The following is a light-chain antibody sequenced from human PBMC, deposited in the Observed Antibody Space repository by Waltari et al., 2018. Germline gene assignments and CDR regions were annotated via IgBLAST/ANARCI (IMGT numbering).Light chain of an antibody. V-gene: IGKV3-15*01. CDR3: QQYNNWPMYT. Sequence: EIGMTQSPATLSVSPGERATLPCRASQSVSSNLAWYQQKPGQAPRLLMYGASTRAAGIPARFSGSGSGTEFTLTISSLQSEDFAVYYCQQYNNWPMYTFGQGTKLEIK. CDR2: GAS. J-gene: IGKJ2*01. CDR1: QSVSSN.